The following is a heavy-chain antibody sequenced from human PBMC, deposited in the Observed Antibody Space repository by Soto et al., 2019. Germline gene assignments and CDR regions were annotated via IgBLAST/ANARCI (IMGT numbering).Heavy chain of an antibody. V-gene: IGHV3-15*07. J-gene: IGHJ6*02. CDR3: TTDYGGYYYYYGMDV. Sequence: PGGSLRLSCAASGFTFSNAWMNWVRQAPGKGLEWVGRIKSKTDGGTTDYAAPVKGRFTISRDDSKNTLYLQMNSLKTEDTAVYYCTTDYGGYYYYYGMDVWGQGTTVTVSS. D-gene: IGHD4-17*01. CDR2: IKSKTDGGTT. CDR1: GFTFSNAW.